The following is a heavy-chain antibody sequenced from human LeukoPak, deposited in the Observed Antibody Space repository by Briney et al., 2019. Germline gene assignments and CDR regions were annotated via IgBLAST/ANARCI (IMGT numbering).Heavy chain of an antibody. CDR3: AKTRDTVLNEY. Sequence: ASLKVSCTASGNIFINYGISWVRQAPGKGLEWMGWISPYNGHTNYAPNLQDRLTMTTDTSTSTAYMELRSLRSDDTAVYYCAKTRDTVLNEYWGQGTLVTVSS. V-gene: IGHV1-18*01. CDR1: GNIFINYG. J-gene: IGHJ4*02. CDR2: ISPYNGHT.